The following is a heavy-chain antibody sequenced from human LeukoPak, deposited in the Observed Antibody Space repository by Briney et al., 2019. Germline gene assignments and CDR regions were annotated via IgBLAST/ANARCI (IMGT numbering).Heavy chain of an antibody. Sequence: PSETLSLTCTVSGYSISSGYYWGWIRQPPGKGLEWIGSIYHSGSTYYNPSLKSRVTISVDTSKNQFSLKLSSVTAADTAVYYCVRGWYYYGSGSRFDYWGQGTLVTVSS. CDR2: IYHSGST. V-gene: IGHV4-38-2*02. D-gene: IGHD3-10*01. CDR1: GYSISSGYY. CDR3: VRGWYYYGSGSRFDY. J-gene: IGHJ4*02.